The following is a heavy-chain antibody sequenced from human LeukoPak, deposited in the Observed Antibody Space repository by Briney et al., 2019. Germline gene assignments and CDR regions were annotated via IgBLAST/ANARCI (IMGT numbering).Heavy chain of an antibody. J-gene: IGHJ4*02. CDR3: ARSRGSDY. Sequence: GGSLRLSCAASGFTFSSYSMSWVRQAPGKGLEWVANIQQDGSERYYVDSVKGRFTISRDNAENSLYLQMSSLRAEDTAVYYCARSRGSDYWGQGTLVTVSS. CDR1: GFTFSSYS. V-gene: IGHV3-7*05. CDR2: IQQDGSER. D-gene: IGHD3-16*01.